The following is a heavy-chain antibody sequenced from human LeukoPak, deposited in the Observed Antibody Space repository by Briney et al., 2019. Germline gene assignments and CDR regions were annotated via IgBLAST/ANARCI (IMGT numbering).Heavy chain of an antibody. CDR2: IGGTGFTT. V-gene: IGHV3-23*01. J-gene: IGHJ4*02. Sequence: GGSLRLSCAASGFTLSTYAMHWVRQAPGKGLEWVAYIGGTGFTTYYADSVKGRFTISSDSSKNTLFLQMNSLRAEDTAIYYCAKDGYNWIAFDDWGQGTLVTVSS. CDR1: GFTLSTYA. D-gene: IGHD1-20*01. CDR3: AKDGYNWIAFDD.